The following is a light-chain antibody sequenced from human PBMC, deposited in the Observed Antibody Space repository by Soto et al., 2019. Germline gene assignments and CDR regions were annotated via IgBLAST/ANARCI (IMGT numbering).Light chain of an antibody. V-gene: IGKV1-39*01. CDR2: TAS. J-gene: IGKJ4*01. Sequence: DIQMTQSPTSLSAPVGDSVTITCRASQNIKKFLNWYQQKPGKAPKLLIYTASSVQAGFPSRFSGSGSGTDFTLTISSLQPEDFATYSCQQSFSAPLTFGGGTRLEI. CDR3: QQSFSAPLT. CDR1: QNIKKF.